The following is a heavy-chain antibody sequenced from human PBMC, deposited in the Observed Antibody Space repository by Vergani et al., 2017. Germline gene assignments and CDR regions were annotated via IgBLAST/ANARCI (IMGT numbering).Heavy chain of an antibody. J-gene: IGHJ4*02. D-gene: IGHD4-17*01. CDR1: GGSISSSSYY. CDR2: LYYSGST. Sequence: QLQLQESGPGLVKPSETLSLTCTVSGGSISSSSYYWGWIRQPPGKGLGWIGSLYYSGSTYYNPSLKSRVTLSADTSTNQFSLKLSSVTAADTAVYYCARDTTYGDYGGVDYWGQGTLVTVSS. CDR3: ARDTTYGDYGGVDY. V-gene: IGHV4-39*02.